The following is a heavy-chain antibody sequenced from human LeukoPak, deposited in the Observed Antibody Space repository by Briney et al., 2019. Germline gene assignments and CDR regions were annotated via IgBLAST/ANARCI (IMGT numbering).Heavy chain of an antibody. D-gene: IGHD1-26*01. V-gene: IGHV4-39*01. Sequence: SETLSLTCTVSGGSLSSSSYYWGWIRQPPGKGLEWIGTIFYSGSTYYNPSLKSRVTISVDPSKNQFSLNLSSVTAADTAVYYCARVGRGYEDADYWGQGTLVTVSS. CDR2: IFYSGST. CDR1: GGSLSSSSYY. J-gene: IGHJ4*02. CDR3: ARVGRGYEDADY.